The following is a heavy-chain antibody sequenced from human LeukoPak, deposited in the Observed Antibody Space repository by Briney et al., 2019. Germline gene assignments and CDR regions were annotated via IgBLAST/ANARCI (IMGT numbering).Heavy chain of an antibody. V-gene: IGHV4-59*01. CDR1: GASMSGFF. CDR3: ARTSRHFYGSGTNLTPWPAGMDV. CDR2: IYYSGSST. Sequence: SETLSLTCTVSGASMSGFFWTWIRQPPGRALEWIGSIYYSGSSTKYNPSLKSRVTTSVDTSKSQFSLNLNSATAADTAVYYCARTSRHFYGSGTNLTPWPAGMDVWGQGTTVTVSS. D-gene: IGHD3-10*01. J-gene: IGHJ6*02.